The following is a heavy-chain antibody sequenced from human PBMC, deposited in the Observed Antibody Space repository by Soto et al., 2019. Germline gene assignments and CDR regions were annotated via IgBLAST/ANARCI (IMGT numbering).Heavy chain of an antibody. CDR1: GFNFSSYG. J-gene: IGHJ3*01. V-gene: IGHV3-33*01. Sequence: QVQLVESGGGVVQPGRSLRLSCGASGFNFSSYGMHWVRQAPGKGLEWVAVTWYDGSNKYYADSVKGRFTISRDNSKNTLYLQMNSLRAEDKAVVYFAREDTTLVGNAFDVWGQGTTVTVSS. CDR3: AREDTTLVGNAFDV. CDR2: TWYDGSNK. D-gene: IGHD5-18*01.